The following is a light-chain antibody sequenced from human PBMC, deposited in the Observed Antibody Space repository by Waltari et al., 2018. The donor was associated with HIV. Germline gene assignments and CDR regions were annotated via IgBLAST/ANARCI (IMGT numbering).Light chain of an antibody. Sequence: SYELTQPPSVSVSPGQTSTITCSGDRLGYKYVSWYQQKPGQAPGLVIYEDTRRPSGIPERFSGSRSGDTATLTISGTQSMDEADFYCQTWDSNSGVFGGGTKLTVL. CDR2: EDT. V-gene: IGLV3-1*01. CDR3: QTWDSNSGV. J-gene: IGLJ2*01. CDR1: RLGYKY.